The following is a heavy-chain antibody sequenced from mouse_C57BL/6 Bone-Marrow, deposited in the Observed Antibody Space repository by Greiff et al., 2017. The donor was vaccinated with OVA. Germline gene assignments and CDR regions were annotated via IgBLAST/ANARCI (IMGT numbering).Heavy chain of an antibody. V-gene: IGHV5-12*01. CDR3: AVSLYYFDY. Sequence: EVKLVESGGGLVQPGGSLKLSCAASGFTFSDYYMYWVRQTPEKRLEWVAYISNGGGSTYYPDTVKGRFTISRDNAKNTLYLQMSRLKSEDTAMYYCAVSLYYFDYWGQGTTLTVSS. J-gene: IGHJ2*01. CDR1: GFTFSDYY. CDR2: ISNGGGST.